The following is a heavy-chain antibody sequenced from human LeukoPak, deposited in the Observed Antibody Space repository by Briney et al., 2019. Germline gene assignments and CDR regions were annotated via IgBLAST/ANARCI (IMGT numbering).Heavy chain of an antibody. D-gene: IGHD2-15*01. Sequence: GGSLRLSCAASGFTFSSYSMNWVRRAPGKGLEWVSPISSSSSYIYYADSVKGRFTISRDNAKNSLYLQMNSLRAEDTAVYYCASLQPSILSVDVWGKGTTVTVSS. CDR2: ISSSSSYI. CDR3: ASLQPSILSVDV. V-gene: IGHV3-21*01. CDR1: GFTFSSYS. J-gene: IGHJ6*04.